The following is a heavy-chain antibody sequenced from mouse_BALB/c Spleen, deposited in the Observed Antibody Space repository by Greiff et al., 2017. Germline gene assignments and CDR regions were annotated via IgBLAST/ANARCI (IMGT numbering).Heavy chain of an antibody. V-gene: IGHV1S81*02. CDR2: INPSNGGT. CDR1: GYTFTSYY. J-gene: IGHJ4*01. CDR3: TRGGILLWLRHYAMDY. Sequence: VQLQQSGAELVKPGASVKLSCKASGYTFTSYYMYWVKQRPGQGLEWIGEINPSNGGTNFNEKFKSKATLTVDKSSSTAYMQLSSLTSEDSAVYYCTRGGILLWLRHYAMDYWGQGTSVTVSS. D-gene: IGHD2-2*01.